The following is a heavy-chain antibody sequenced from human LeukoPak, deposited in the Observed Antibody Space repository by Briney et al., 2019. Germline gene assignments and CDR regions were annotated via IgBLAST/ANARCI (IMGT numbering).Heavy chain of an antibody. Sequence: GGSLRLSCAASGFTVSSNYMSWVRQAPGKGLEWVSLIYSGGSTYYADSVKGRFTNSRDTSKNTLYLQMNSLRVEDTAVYYCARDSPGYCSGGSCHIYFDCWGQGTLVTVSS. V-gene: IGHV3-66*01. CDR2: IYSGGST. D-gene: IGHD2-15*01. CDR3: ARDSPGYCSGGSCHIYFDC. CDR1: GFTVSSNY. J-gene: IGHJ4*02.